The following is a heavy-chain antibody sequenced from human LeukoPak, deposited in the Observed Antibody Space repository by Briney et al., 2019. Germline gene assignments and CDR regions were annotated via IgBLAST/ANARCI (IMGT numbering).Heavy chain of an antibody. J-gene: IGHJ2*01. CDR1: GGSISSSSSY. Sequence: SETLSLTCSVSGGSISSSSSYWGWIRQPPGKGLDWIGNIYYSGSTYYNASLKSRVTISVDTSKNQFSLKLSSVTAADTAVYYCARRSVVTPHWYFDLWGRGTLVTVSS. CDR2: IYYSGST. V-gene: IGHV4-39*01. D-gene: IGHD3-10*01. CDR3: ARRSVVTPHWYFDL.